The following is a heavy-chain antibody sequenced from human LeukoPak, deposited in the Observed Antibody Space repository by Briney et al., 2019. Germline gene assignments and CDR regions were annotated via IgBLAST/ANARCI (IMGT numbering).Heavy chain of an antibody. J-gene: IGHJ3*02. CDR3: AREGVGQQLAPSAFDI. V-gene: IGHV1-18*04. D-gene: IGHD6-13*01. CDR1: GYTFTIYG. CDR2: ISAYNGNT. Sequence: ASVKVSCKASGYTFTIYGISWVRQAPGQGLEWMGWISAYNGNTNYAQKLQGRVTMTTDTSTSTAYMELRSLRSDDTAVYYCAREGVGQQLAPSAFDIWGQGTMVTVSS.